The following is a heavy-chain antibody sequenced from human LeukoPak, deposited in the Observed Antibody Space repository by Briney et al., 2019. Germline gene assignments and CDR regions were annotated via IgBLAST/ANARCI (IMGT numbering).Heavy chain of an antibody. D-gene: IGHD2-15*01. J-gene: IGHJ5*02. CDR1: GFTFSDYW. CDR3: ARVGEYCSGVSCSSGWFDP. V-gene: IGHV3-7*03. CDR2: IKQDGSAK. Sequence: GGSLRLSCAVSGFTFSDYWMSWVRQAPGKGLEWVANIKQDGSAKYYVDSVKGRFTISRDNAKNSLYLQMNSLRVEDTAIYYCARVGEYCSGVSCSSGWFDPWGQGTLVTVSS.